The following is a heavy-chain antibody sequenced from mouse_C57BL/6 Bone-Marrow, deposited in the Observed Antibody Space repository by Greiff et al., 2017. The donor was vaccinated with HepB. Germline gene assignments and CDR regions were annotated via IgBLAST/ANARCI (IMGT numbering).Heavy chain of an antibody. V-gene: IGHV1-39*01. CDR3: ARGEYSNYPFDY. Sequence: VQLQQSGPELVKPGASVKISCKASGYTFTDYYMNWVKQSTGQSLEWIGVINPNNGTTSYNQKFKGKATLTVDQSSSTAYMQLNSLTSEDSAVYYCARGEYSNYPFDYWGKGTLVTVSA. CDR2: INPNNGTT. J-gene: IGHJ3*01. CDR1: GYTFTDYY. D-gene: IGHD2-5*01.